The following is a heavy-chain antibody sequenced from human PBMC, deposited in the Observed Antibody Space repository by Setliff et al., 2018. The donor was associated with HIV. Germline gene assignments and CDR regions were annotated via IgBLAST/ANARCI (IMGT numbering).Heavy chain of an antibody. D-gene: IGHD6-6*01. V-gene: IGHV4-34*01. CDR1: GGSFSGYS. Sequence: PSETLSLTCGVSGGSFSGYSWSWIRQSPGKGLEWIGEVNHSGSSNLNPSFERRVTISGVPSKNQFSLRLSSVTAADTAVYYCASEAWTSYRSSSGYYYYYMDVWGKGTTVTVSS. CDR3: ASEAWTSYRSSSGYYYYYMDV. J-gene: IGHJ6*03. CDR2: VNHSGSS.